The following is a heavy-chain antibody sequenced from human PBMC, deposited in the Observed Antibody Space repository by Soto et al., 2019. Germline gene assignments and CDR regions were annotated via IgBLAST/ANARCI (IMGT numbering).Heavy chain of an antibody. Sequence: ASVKVSCKGSGYTFGRDGMHWVRQAPGQGLEWLAWINAINGDTKYSQRFQGRLTVSRDTSANTAYLQLSSLRAEDTAVYYCVKDERGTLLIVAPFDYWGQGTLVTVSS. CDR3: VKDERGTLLIVAPFDY. D-gene: IGHD2-15*01. J-gene: IGHJ4*02. CDR2: INAINGDT. CDR1: GYTFGRDG. V-gene: IGHV1-3*01.